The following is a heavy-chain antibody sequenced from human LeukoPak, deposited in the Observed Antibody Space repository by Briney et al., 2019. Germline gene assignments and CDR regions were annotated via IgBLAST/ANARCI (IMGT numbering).Heavy chain of an antibody. Sequence: PGGSLRLSCAASGFTFSSYAMSWVRQAPGKGLEWVSAISGSGGSTYYADSVKSRFTISRDNSKNTLYLQMNSLRAEDTAVYYCAKLYDILTGYIDYWGQGTLVTVSS. CDR3: AKLYDILTGYIDY. V-gene: IGHV3-23*01. CDR2: ISGSGGST. CDR1: GFTFSSYA. J-gene: IGHJ4*02. D-gene: IGHD3-9*01.